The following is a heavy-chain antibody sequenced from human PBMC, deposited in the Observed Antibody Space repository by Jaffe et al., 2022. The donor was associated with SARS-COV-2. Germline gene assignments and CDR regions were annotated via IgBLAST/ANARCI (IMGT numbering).Heavy chain of an antibody. J-gene: IGHJ3*01. Sequence: EVQLVESGGGLMQPGGSLRLSCAASGFIVSCCYMIWVRRAPGRGLEWVSVIYSGDTTDYADSVRGRFTISRDNSKNTLYLQMNSLRAEDTAVYYCAGSSFVGAFDLWGQGTLVTVSS. D-gene: IGHD3-10*01. V-gene: IGHV3-53*01. CDR3: AGSSFVGAFDL. CDR1: GFIVSCCY. CDR2: IYSGDTT.